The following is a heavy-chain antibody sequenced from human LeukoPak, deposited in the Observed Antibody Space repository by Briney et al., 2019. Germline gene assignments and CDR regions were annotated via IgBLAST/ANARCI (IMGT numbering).Heavy chain of an antibody. D-gene: IGHD6-19*01. CDR3: ARESSGWYVYFDY. CDR2: ISSSSSTI. J-gene: IGHJ4*02. V-gene: IGHV3-48*01. CDR1: GFTFSSYS. Sequence: PGGSLRLSCAASGFTFSSYSMNWVRQAPGKGLEWVSYISSSSSTIYYADSVKGRFTISRDNAKNSLYLQMNSLRAEDTAVYYCARESSGWYVYFDYWGQGTPVTVSS.